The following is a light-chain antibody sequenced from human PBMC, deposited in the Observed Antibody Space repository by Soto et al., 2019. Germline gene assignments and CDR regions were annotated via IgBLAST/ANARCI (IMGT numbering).Light chain of an antibody. CDR1: SSDVGGYNY. CDR3: SSYTSSSTLLYV. J-gene: IGLJ1*01. V-gene: IGLV2-14*01. CDR2: DVS. Sequence: QCVLTQPASASGSPGQSITISCTGTSSDVGGYNYVSWYQQHPGKAPKLMIYDVSNRPSGVSNRFSGSKSGNTASLTISGLQAEDEADYYCSSYTSSSTLLYVFGTGTKLTVL.